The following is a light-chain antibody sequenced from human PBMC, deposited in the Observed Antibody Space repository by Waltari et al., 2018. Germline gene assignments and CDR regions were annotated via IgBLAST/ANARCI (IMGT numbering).Light chain of an antibody. CDR3: CSYAGSYTLWV. J-gene: IGLJ3*02. CDR1: SSDVGGYNS. CDR2: DVS. Sequence: QSALTQPRSVSGSPGQSVTISCTGTSSDVGGYNSVSWYQQHPDKAPKLMIYDVSKRPSGVPDRFSGSKSGNTASLTISGLQAEDEADYYCCSYAGSYTLWVFGGGTKLTVL. V-gene: IGLV2-11*01.